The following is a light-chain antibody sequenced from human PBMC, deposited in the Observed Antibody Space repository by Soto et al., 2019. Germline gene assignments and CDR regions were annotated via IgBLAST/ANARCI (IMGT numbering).Light chain of an antibody. Sequence: QSVLTQPPSVSGAPGQRITISCTGSSSNIGAGYDVQWYQQLPGTAPKLLIYGNSHRPSGVPDRFSGSKSGTSASLAITGLQTEDEADYYCQSYDSSLRALYVLGTGTKLTVL. J-gene: IGLJ1*01. CDR3: QSYDSSLRALYV. V-gene: IGLV1-40*01. CDR2: GNS. CDR1: SSNIGAGYD.